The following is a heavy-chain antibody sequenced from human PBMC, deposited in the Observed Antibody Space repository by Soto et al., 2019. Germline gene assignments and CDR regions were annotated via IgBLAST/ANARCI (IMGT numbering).Heavy chain of an antibody. V-gene: IGHV4-59*08. CDR1: GGSISSHY. J-gene: IGHJ4*02. CDR3: ARGMTTVTTLDY. Sequence: SETLSLTCTVSGGSISSHYWSWIRQPPGKGLEWIGYMYYSGSTNYNPSLKSRVTISVDKSKNQLSLKLSSVTAADTAVYYCARGMTTVTTLDYWGQGTLVTVSS. CDR2: MYYSGST. D-gene: IGHD4-4*01.